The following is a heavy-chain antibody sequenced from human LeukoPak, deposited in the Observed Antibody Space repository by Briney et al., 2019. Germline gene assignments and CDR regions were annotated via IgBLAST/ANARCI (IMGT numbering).Heavy chain of an antibody. V-gene: IGHV3-9*01. J-gene: IGHJ4*02. Sequence: PGGSLRLSCAASGFTFDDYAMHWVRQAPGKGLEWVSGISWNSGSIGYADSVKGRFTISRDNAKNSLYLQINSLRAEDTALYYCAKGTVVAITSPIDYWGQGTLVTVSS. CDR1: GFTFDDYA. CDR3: AKGTVVAITSPIDY. D-gene: IGHD3-22*01. CDR2: ISWNSGSI.